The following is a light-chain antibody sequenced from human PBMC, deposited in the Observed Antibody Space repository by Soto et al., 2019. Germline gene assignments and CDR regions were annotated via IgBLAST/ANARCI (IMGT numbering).Light chain of an antibody. J-gene: IGKJ1*01. CDR1: QSVSSGY. CDR2: GAS. CDR3: QQYSSSPSIT. V-gene: IGKV3-20*01. Sequence: EIVLTQSPCTLSLSPLERSTLSCRASQSVSSGYLAWYQQKPGQAPRLLIYGASTRATGIPDRFSGSGSGTDFTLTISRLEPEDFAVYYCQQYSSSPSITFGQGTKVDIK.